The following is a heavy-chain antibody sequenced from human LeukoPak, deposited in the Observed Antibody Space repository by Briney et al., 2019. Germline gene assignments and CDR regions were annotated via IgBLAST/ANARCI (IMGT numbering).Heavy chain of an antibody. CDR1: GGSISSHY. V-gene: IGHV4-59*11. CDR2: IYYSGST. J-gene: IGHJ4*02. Sequence: SETLSLTCTVSGGSISSHYWSWIRQPPGKGLEWIGYIYYSGSTNYNPSLKSRVTISVDTSKNQFSLKLSSVTAADTAVYYCARKSRGYHSPEYYFDYWGQGTLVTVSS. CDR3: ARKSRGYHSPEYYFDY. D-gene: IGHD3-22*01.